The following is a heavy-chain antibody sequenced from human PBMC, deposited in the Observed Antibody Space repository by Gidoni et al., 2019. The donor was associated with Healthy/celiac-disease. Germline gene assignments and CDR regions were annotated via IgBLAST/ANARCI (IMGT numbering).Heavy chain of an antibody. J-gene: IGHJ4*02. CDR3: ARGVFRRELGYFDY. CDR2: INHSGST. Sequence: QVQLQQWGAGLLKPSETLSLTCAVYGGSFSGYYWRWIRQPPGKGLEWIGEINHSGSTNYNPSLKSRVTISVDTSKNQFSLKLSSVTAADTAVYYCARGVFRRELGYFDYWGQGTLVTVSS. CDR1: GGSFSGYY. D-gene: IGHD3-10*01. V-gene: IGHV4-34*01.